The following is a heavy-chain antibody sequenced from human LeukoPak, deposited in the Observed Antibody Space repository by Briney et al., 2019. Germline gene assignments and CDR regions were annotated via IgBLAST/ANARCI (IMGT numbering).Heavy chain of an antibody. CDR1: GFTFSSYD. CDR3: ARGGPLTAAGDADAFDI. V-gene: IGHV3-13*04. D-gene: IGHD6-13*01. CDR2: IGTAADT. J-gene: IGHJ3*02. Sequence: GGSLRLSCAASGFTFSSYDMHWVRQGTGERLEWVSAIGTAADTYYPGSVKGRFTISRENAKNSLYLQMNSLRDGDTAVYYCARGGPLTAAGDADAFDIWGQGTLVTVSS.